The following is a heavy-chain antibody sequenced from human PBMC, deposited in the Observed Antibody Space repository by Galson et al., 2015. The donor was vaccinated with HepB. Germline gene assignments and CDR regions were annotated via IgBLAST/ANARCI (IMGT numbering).Heavy chain of an antibody. Sequence: SLRLSCAASGFTFSSCEMNWVRQAPGKGLEWVSYISSSGTTIYYADSVKGRFIISRDNAKSSLYLKMNSLRVEDTAVYYCVRGGDRQLWFRGATKNFDYWGQGTLVTVSS. D-gene: IGHD5-18*01. CDR2: ISSSGTTI. CDR3: VRGGDRQLWFRGATKNFDY. V-gene: IGHV3-48*03. J-gene: IGHJ4*02. CDR1: GFTFSSCE.